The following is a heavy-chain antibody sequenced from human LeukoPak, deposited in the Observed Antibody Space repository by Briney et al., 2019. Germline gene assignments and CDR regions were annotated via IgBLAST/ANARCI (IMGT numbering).Heavy chain of an antibody. Sequence: SETLSLTCTVSGGSISSSSYYWGWIRQPPGKGLEWIGIIFHSGSTYYNPSLKSRVTISVDKSKSQFSLKLTSVTAADTAFYYCARDDLSRGGFDPWGQGVLVTVSS. CDR1: GGSISSSSYY. CDR2: IFHSGST. CDR3: ARDDLSRGGFDP. D-gene: IGHD3/OR15-3a*01. J-gene: IGHJ5*02. V-gene: IGHV4-39*07.